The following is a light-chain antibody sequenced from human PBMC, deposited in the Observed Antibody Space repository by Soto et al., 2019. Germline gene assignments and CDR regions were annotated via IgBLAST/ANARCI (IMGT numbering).Light chain of an antibody. J-gene: IGKJ2*01. V-gene: IGKV3-11*01. Sequence: EIVLTQSPATLSLSPGESATLSCRASESVSHYVAWYQQKPGQAPRLLIYDASSRATGIPARFSGSGSGTDYTLTISNLEAEDFAVYYCQHRDNWSYIFGQGTKLEIK. CDR1: ESVSHY. CDR2: DAS. CDR3: QHRDNWSYI.